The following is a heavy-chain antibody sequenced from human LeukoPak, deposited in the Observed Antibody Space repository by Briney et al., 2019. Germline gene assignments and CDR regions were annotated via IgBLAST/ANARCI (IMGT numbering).Heavy chain of an antibody. CDR3: ARGPVWFGELNAFDI. J-gene: IGHJ3*02. V-gene: IGHV3-53*01. CDR2: IYSGGST. D-gene: IGHD3-10*01. CDR1: GFTVSSNY. Sequence: GGSLRLSCAASGFTVSSNYMSLVRQAPGKGLEWVSVIYSGGSTYYADSVKGRFTISRDNSKNTLYLQMNSLRAEDTAVYYCARGPVWFGELNAFDIWGQGTMVTVSS.